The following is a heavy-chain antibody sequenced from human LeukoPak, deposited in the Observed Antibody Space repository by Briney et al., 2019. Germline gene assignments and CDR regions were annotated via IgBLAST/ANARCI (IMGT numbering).Heavy chain of an antibody. D-gene: IGHD3-10*01. J-gene: IGHJ4*02. V-gene: IGHV3-48*02. Sequence: PGGSLRLSCAASGFTFSPYSMNWVRQAPGKGLEWVSYISSTSSTIYYADSVKGRFTISRDNAKNSLYLQMNSLRDEDTAVYYCARDLPYGSGSYYLYYWGQGTLVTVSS. CDR2: ISSTSSTI. CDR1: GFTFSPYS. CDR3: ARDLPYGSGSYYLYY.